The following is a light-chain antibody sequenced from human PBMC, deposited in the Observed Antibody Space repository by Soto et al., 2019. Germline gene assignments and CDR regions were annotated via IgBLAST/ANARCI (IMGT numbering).Light chain of an antibody. CDR2: LAS. CDR1: QNLNNY. V-gene: IGKV2-28*01. J-gene: IGKJ4*01. Sequence: DIVLTQSSLSLPVTPGESASISCRSSQNLNNYLDWYLQKPGQSPQLLIYLASHRASGVPDRFSGSGAGTDFTLTISRVEAGDVGIYYCMQALLVPVTFGGRTRVEIK. CDR3: MQALLVPVT.